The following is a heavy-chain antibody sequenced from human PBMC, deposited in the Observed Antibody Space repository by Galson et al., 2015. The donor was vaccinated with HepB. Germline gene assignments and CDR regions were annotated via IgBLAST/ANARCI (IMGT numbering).Heavy chain of an antibody. CDR3: ARDVGATSSYNYAMDV. CDR2: IFSAGYT. J-gene: IGHJ6*02. V-gene: IGHV3-66*01. Sequence: SLRLSCAASGFTVSSNYMSWVRQAPGKGLEWVSAIFSAGYTHYTDSVKGRFTISRDNSENTLYLQMNSLRAEDSAVYYCARDVGATSSYNYAMDVWGQGTTVTVSS. D-gene: IGHD1-26*01. CDR1: GFTVSSNY.